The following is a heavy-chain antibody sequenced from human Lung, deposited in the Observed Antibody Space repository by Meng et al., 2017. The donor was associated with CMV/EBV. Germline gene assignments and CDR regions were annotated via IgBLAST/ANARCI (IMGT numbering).Heavy chain of an antibody. J-gene: IGHJ4*02. CDR3: ARGILGVVDY. CDR2: IHHTGNS. Sequence: CTVSDYFITCGFYWGCVRQPPGKGLEWIGSIHHTGNSYYNPSLKSRVTLSADTSKNQFSLKVTSVTAADTAVYYCARGILGVVDYWGQGTLVTVSS. D-gene: IGHD3-3*01. CDR1: DYFITCGFY. V-gene: IGHV4-38-2*02.